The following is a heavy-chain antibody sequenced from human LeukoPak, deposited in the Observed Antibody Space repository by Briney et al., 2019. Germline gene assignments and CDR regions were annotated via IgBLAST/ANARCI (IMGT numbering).Heavy chain of an antibody. J-gene: IGHJ4*02. CDR2: INSNSGGT. D-gene: IGHD2/OR15-2a*01. V-gene: IGHV1-2*02. CDR1: GYTFTDYY. CDR3: VRQISSY. Sequence: VSVKVSCKASGYTFTDYYIHWVRQAPGQRLEWMGWINSNSGGTNYARKFQGRVTMTRDTSISTAYIELSRLTSDDTAVYYCVRQISSYWGQGTLVTVSS.